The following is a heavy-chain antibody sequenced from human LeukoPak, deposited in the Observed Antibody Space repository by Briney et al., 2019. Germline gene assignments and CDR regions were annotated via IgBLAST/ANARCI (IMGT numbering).Heavy chain of an antibody. V-gene: IGHV4-4*07. J-gene: IGHJ3*02. Sequence: SETLSHTCTVTGGSLSSYYWSWIRQPAGKGLEWIGRIYTSGSTNYNPSLKSRVTMSVDTSKNQFSLKLSSVTAADTAVYYCARGPRITMVRGVIRNAFDIWGQGTMVTVSS. CDR2: IYTSGST. CDR1: GGSLSSYY. D-gene: IGHD3-10*01. CDR3: ARGPRITMVRGVIRNAFDI.